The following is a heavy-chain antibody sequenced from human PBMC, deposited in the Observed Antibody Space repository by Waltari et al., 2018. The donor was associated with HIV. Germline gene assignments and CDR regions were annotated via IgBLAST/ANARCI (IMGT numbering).Heavy chain of an antibody. CDR2: ISYDGSNK. J-gene: IGHJ4*02. CDR1: GFTLSSYG. Sequence: QVQLVESGGGVVKPGRSLSLSCAASGFTLSSYGMHWVCQAPGKGLEWVAVISYDGSNKYYADSVKGRFTISRDNSKNTLYLQMNSLRAEDTAVYYCAKDPYYYDSSGYADYFDYWGQGTLVTVSS. V-gene: IGHV3-30*18. CDR3: AKDPYYYDSSGYADYFDY. D-gene: IGHD3-22*01.